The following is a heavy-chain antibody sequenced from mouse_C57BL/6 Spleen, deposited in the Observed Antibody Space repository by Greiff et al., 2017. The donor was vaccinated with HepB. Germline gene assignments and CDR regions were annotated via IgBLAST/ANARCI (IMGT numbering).Heavy chain of an antibody. CDR1: GYTFTDYY. CDR2: INPNNGGT. CDR3: ARPGSSYGYFDV. Sequence: VQLKQSGPELVKPGASVKISCKASGYTFTDYYMNWVKQSHGKSLEWIGDINPNNGGTSYNQKFKGKATLTVDKSSSTAYMELRSLTSEDSAVYYCARPGSSYGYFDVWGTGTTVTVSS. J-gene: IGHJ1*03. D-gene: IGHD1-1*01. V-gene: IGHV1-26*01.